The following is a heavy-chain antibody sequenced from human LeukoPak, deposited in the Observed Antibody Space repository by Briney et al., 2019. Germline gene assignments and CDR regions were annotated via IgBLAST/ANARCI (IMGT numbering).Heavy chain of an antibody. Sequence: GGSLRLSCAASGFTVSSNYMSWVRQAPGKGLEWVSVIYSGGSTYCADSVKGRFAISRDNAKNTLYLQMNSLRAEDTAVYYCASTGCGSGTYYTWGQGTLVTVSS. D-gene: IGHD3-10*01. CDR1: GFTVSSNY. V-gene: IGHV3-53*01. J-gene: IGHJ5*02. CDR3: ASTGCGSGTYYT. CDR2: IYSGGST.